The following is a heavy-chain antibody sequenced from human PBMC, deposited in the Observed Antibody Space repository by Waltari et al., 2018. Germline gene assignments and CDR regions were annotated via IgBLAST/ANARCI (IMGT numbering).Heavy chain of an antibody. J-gene: IGHJ4*02. CDR2: IWFDGSNQ. CDR1: AFTFSSND. CDR3: AKGAYHVSSSNGDS. V-gene: IGHV3-30*02. Sequence: QGQLVESGGGVVQPGGSLRLSCKDSAFTFSSNDLHWVRQTPGKGLEWVAVIWFDGSNQFYADSVKGRFTISRDNSKNTAYLHMNSLRAEDTAIYYCAKGAYHVSSSNGDSWGQGTLVIVSS. D-gene: IGHD6-6*01.